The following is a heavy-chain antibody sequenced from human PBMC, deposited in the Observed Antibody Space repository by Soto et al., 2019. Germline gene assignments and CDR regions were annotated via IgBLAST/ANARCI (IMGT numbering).Heavy chain of an antibody. V-gene: IGHV4-59*01. Sequence: SETLSLTCIVSGDSITSDLWTWIRQPPGEGLEWIGLMHYSGNTNFNPSLKSRVTMFLDTSKNLFSLKLSSVTAADTAVYYCATGRDDNSDRYFGLVVESWGQGTMVT. CDR1: GDSITSDL. CDR3: ATGRDDNSDRYFGLVVES. CDR2: MHYSGNT. D-gene: IGHD3-16*02. J-gene: IGHJ4*02.